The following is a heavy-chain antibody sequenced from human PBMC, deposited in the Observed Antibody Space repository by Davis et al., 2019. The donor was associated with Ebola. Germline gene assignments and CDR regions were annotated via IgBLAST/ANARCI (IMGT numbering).Heavy chain of an antibody. Sequence: AASVKVSCKASGGTFSSYAISWVRQAPGQGLEWMGWISAYNGNTNYAQKLQGRVTMTTDTSTSTAYMELRSLRSDDTAVYYCARDGTAMVKHGMDVWGQGTTVTVSS. J-gene: IGHJ6*02. CDR3: ARDGTAMVKHGMDV. CDR1: GGTFSSYA. D-gene: IGHD5-18*01. V-gene: IGHV1-18*01. CDR2: ISAYNGNT.